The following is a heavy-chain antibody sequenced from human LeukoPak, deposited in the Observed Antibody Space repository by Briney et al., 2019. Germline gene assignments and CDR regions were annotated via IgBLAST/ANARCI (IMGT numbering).Heavy chain of an antibody. CDR3: AKGSITMVRGVISPWFDP. Sequence: GGSLRLSCAASGFTFSSYGMHWVRQAPGKGLEWVSIISNNGGGTYYADSVKGRFTISRDNSKHTLSLQMNSLRAEDTAVYYCAKGSITMVRGVISPWFDPWGQGTLVTVSS. CDR1: GFTFSSYG. D-gene: IGHD3-10*01. V-gene: IGHV3-23*01. J-gene: IGHJ5*02. CDR2: ISNNGGGT.